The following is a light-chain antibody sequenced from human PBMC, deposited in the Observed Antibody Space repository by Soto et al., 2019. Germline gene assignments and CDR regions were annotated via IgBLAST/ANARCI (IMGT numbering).Light chain of an antibody. CDR2: AAS. V-gene: IGKV1-27*01. Sequence: DIQMTQATSSLSASVGDRVTITCRASQGISNYLAWYQQKPGKVPKLLIYAASTLQSGVPSRFSGSGSGTDFTLTISSLQPEDVATYYCQKYNSAPPILFGPGTKVDIK. CDR1: QGISNY. J-gene: IGKJ3*01. CDR3: QKYNSAPPIL.